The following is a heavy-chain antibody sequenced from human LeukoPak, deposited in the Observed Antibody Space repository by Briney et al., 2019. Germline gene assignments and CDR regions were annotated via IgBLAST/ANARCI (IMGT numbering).Heavy chain of an antibody. D-gene: IGHD2-8*01. Sequence: PGGSLRLSCAASGFTFSSYSMNWVRQAPGKGLEWVLYISSSSSTIYYADSVKGRFTISRDNAKNSLYLQMNSLRAEDTAVYYCARGCTSGVCYDHYYYMDVWGKGTLVTVSS. CDR2: ISSSSSTI. J-gene: IGHJ6*03. V-gene: IGHV3-48*04. CDR3: ARGCTSGVCYDHYYYMDV. CDR1: GFTFSSYS.